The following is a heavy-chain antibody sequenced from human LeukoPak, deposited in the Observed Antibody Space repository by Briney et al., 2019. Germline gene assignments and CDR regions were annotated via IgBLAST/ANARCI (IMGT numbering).Heavy chain of an antibody. CDR1: GYTFTSYG. CDR3: ARVYYDSSGYYSRYYYYGMDV. V-gene: IGHV1-18*01. D-gene: IGHD3-22*01. J-gene: IGHJ6*02. CDR2: ISAYNGNT. Sequence: ASVKVSCKASGYTFTSYGISWVRQAPGQGLEWMGWISAYNGNTNYAQKLQGRVTMTTDTSTSTAYMELRSLRSDDTAVYYCARVYYDSSGYYSRYYYYGMDVWGQGTTVTVSS.